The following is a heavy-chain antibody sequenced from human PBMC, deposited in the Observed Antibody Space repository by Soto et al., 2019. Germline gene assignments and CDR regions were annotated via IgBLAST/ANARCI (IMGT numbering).Heavy chain of an antibody. J-gene: IGHJ4*02. V-gene: IGHV1-24*01. CDR3: ASQHRYSSGWYPCYLDH. Sequence: ASAKASSKVSGDTLTEISMQWVRQSTGKGLEWMGGFDPEDGETIYAQKFQGRVTMTEDTSTDTAYMELSSLRSEDTAVYYCASQHRYSSGWYPCYLDHWGQGTLV. D-gene: IGHD6-19*01. CDR1: GDTLTEIS. CDR2: FDPEDGET.